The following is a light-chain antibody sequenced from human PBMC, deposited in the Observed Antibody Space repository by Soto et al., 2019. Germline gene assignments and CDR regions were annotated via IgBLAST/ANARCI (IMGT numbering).Light chain of an antibody. CDR2: EVT. CDR3: CSYAGSSYV. V-gene: IGLV2-23*02. Sequence: QSALTQPASVSGSPGQSITISCTGSSSDVGTYNLVSWYQQHPGEAPKLMIYEVTKRPSGVSYRFSVSKSGNTASLTISGLQAEDEADYYCCSYAGSSYVFGTGTKLTVL. CDR1: SSDVGTYNL. J-gene: IGLJ1*01.